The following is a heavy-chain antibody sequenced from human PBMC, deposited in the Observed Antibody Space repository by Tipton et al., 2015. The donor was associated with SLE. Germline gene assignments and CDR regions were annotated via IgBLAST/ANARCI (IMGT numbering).Heavy chain of an antibody. Sequence: TLSLTCSVSGYSISSGYYWGWIRQPPGKGLEWIGSIYYSGSTYYNPSLKSRVTISVDTSKNQFSLKLSSVTAADTAVYYCARAGGGASNWFDPWGQATLVTVSS. CDR1: GYSISSGYY. CDR2: IYYSGST. D-gene: IGHD3-16*01. V-gene: IGHV4-38-2*02. J-gene: IGHJ5*02. CDR3: ARAGGGASNWFDP.